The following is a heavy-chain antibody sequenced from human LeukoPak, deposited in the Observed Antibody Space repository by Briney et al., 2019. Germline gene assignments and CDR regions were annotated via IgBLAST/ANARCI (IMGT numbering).Heavy chain of an antibody. CDR2: INHSGST. CDR1: GGSFSGYY. J-gene: IGHJ6*03. CDR3: ARRGPNPLSYYYYYMDV. V-gene: IGHV4-34*01. Sequence: SETLSLTCAVYGGSFSGYYWSWIRQPPGKGLEWIGEINHSGSTNYNPSLKSRVTISVDTSKNQFSLKLTSVTAADTAVYYCARRGPNPLSYYYYYMDVWGKGTTVTVSS. D-gene: IGHD1-14*01.